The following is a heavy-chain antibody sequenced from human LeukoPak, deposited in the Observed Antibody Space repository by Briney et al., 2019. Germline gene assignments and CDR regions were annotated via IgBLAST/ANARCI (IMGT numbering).Heavy chain of an antibody. V-gene: IGHV1-18*01. CDR1: GYTFTSYG. Sequence: ASVKVSCKASGYTFTSYGISWVRQAPGQGLEWMGWISAYNGNTNYAQKLQGRVTMTTDTSTSTAYMELRSLRSDDTAVYYCARSGPYGSGSYDAFDIWGQGTMVTVSS. CDR2: ISAYNGNT. CDR3: ARSGPYGSGSYDAFDI. D-gene: IGHD3-10*01. J-gene: IGHJ3*02.